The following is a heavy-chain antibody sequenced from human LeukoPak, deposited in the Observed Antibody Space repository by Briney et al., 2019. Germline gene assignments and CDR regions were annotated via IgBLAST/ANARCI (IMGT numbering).Heavy chain of an antibody. CDR1: GFTFSSYS. D-gene: IGHD2-8*01. V-gene: IGHV3-21*01. CDR3: APRYCTNGVCYPDY. CDR2: ISSSSSYI. Sequence: GGSLRLSCAASGFTFSSYSMNWVRQAPGKGLEWVSSISSSSSYIYYADSVKGRFTIPRDNAKNSLYLQMNSLRAEDTAVYYCAPRYCTNGVCYPDYWGQGTLVTVSS. J-gene: IGHJ4*02.